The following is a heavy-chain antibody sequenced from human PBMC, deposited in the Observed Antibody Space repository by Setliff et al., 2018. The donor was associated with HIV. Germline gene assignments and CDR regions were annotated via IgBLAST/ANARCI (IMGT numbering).Heavy chain of an antibody. D-gene: IGHD1-26*01. Sequence: GESLKISCAASGFTFSSAWMSWVRQAPGKGLEGVGRVKNKVDGGTIEYAAPVKGRFTISRDDSENTLYLQMNSLKTEDTGVYYCTADLVPLSSGRYLGPLDYWGQGISVTVSS. V-gene: IGHV3-15*01. J-gene: IGHJ4*02. CDR3: TADLVPLSSGRYLGPLDY. CDR2: VKNKVDGGTI. CDR1: GFTFSSAW.